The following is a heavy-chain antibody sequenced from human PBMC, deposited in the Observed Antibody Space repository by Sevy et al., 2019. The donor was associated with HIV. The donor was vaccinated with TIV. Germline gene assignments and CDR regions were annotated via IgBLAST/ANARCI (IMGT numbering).Heavy chain of an antibody. J-gene: IGHJ4*02. D-gene: IGHD6-19*01. CDR2: IWFDGSNQ. CDR3: ARESGSDWYLDF. CDR1: GFTFGSYG. Sequence: GGCLRLSCAASGFTFGSYGMHWVRQAPGKGLEWVAVIWFDGSNQYYGDSVKGRFTISRDNSKNTVYLHMNSLRVDDTAVYYCARESGSDWYLDFWGQGTLVTVSS. V-gene: IGHV3-33*01.